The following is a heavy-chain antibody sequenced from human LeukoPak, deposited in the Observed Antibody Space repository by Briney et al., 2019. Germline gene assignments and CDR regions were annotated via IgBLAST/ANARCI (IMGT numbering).Heavy chain of an antibody. CDR2: FDPEDGET. CDR3: ATYDSSGYSYYFDY. CDR1: GYTLTELS. D-gene: IGHD3-22*01. J-gene: IGHJ4*02. Sequence: GASVKVSCKVSGYTLTELSMHWVRQAPGKGLEWMGGFDPEDGETIYAQKFQGRVTMTEDTSTDTAYMELSSLRSEDTAVYYCATYDSSGYSYYFDYWGQGTLVTVSS. V-gene: IGHV1-24*01.